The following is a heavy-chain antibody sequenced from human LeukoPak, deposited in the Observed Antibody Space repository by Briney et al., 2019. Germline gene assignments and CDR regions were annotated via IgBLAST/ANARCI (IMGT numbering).Heavy chain of an antibody. CDR3: ARDRGGNSFWYFDL. J-gene: IGHJ2*01. CDR1: GGSISTANYY. V-gene: IGHV4-30-4*08. Sequence: SETLSLTCTVSGGSISTANYYWGWVRQPPGKGLEWIGNIYYSGSTYYNPSLKSRVTISIDTSKNQFSLKLSSVTAADTAVYYCARDRGGNSFWYFDLWGRGTLVTVSS. CDR2: IYYSGST. D-gene: IGHD4-23*01.